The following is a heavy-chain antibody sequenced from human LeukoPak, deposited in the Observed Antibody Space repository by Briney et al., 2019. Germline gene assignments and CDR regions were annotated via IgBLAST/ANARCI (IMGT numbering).Heavy chain of an antibody. CDR2: ISSSSSYI. V-gene: IGHV3-21*01. J-gene: IGHJ4*02. CDR1: GFPFSSYS. Sequence: GGSLRLSCAASGFPFSSYSMNWVRQAPGKGPDWVSSISSSSSYIYYADSVKGRFTISRDNAKNSLYLQMNSLRVEDTAVYYCAGDSSNWNIDYWGQGTPVTVSS. D-gene: IGHD6-13*01. CDR3: AGDSSNWNIDY.